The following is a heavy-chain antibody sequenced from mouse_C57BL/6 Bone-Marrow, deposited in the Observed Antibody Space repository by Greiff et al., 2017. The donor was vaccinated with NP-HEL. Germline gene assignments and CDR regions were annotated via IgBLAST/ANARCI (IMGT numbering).Heavy chain of an antibody. CDR3: TKGGYYVGYAMDY. CDR2: IDPEDGDT. Sequence: EVKVVESGAELVRPGASVKLSCTASGFNIKDYYMHWVKQRPEQGLEWIGRIDPEDGDTEYAPKFQGKATMTADTSSNTAYLQLSSLTSEDTAVYYCTKGGYYVGYAMDYWGQGTSVTVSS. CDR1: GFNIKDYY. V-gene: IGHV14-1*01. J-gene: IGHJ4*01. D-gene: IGHD2-3*01.